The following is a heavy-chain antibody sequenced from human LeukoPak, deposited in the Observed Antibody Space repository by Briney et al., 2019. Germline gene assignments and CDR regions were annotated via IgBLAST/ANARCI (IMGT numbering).Heavy chain of an antibody. CDR1: GFTFNNYA. CDR2: ISGSGGNT. J-gene: IGHJ6*04. CDR3: ARTLGYCTTTSCVRGGMDV. Sequence: GGSLRLSCAASGFTFNNYAMSWVRQAPVKGLEWVSGISGSGGNTHYADSVKGRFTISRDNSKNTLFPQMNSLTADDTAVFYCARTLGYCTTTSCVRGGMDVWGKGTTVTVSS. D-gene: IGHD2-2*01. V-gene: IGHV3-23*01.